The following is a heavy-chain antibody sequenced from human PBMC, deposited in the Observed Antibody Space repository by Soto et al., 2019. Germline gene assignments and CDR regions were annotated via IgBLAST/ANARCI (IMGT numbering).Heavy chain of an antibody. V-gene: IGHV4-4*07. Sequence: SETLSLTCTVSGGSINTFYWSWVRQPAGKGLEWIGRIFSSGSTSFNPSLESRVAMSVDTSKNHFSLNLSSVTAADMAVYYCAREGSYSAYNFAHGIQLWSFDFWGQGALVTVSS. CDR1: GGSINTFY. CDR3: AREGSYSAYNFAHGIQLWSFDF. CDR2: IFSSGST. J-gene: IGHJ4*02. D-gene: IGHD5-12*01.